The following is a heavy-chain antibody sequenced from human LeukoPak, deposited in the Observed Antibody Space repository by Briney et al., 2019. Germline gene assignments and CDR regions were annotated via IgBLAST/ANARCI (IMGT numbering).Heavy chain of an antibody. Sequence: ASVKVSCKASGYTFTGYYTHWVRQAPGQGLEWMGWINPNSGGTNYAQKFQGRVTMTRDTSISTAYMELSRLRSDDTAVYYCARVYYYDSGRHFDYWGQGTLVTVSS. V-gene: IGHV1-2*02. CDR2: INPNSGGT. J-gene: IGHJ4*02. CDR3: ARVYYYDSGRHFDY. D-gene: IGHD3-22*01. CDR1: GYTFTGYY.